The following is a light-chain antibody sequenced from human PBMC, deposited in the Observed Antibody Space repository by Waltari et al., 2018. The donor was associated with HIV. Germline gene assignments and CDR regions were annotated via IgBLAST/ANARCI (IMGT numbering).Light chain of an antibody. Sequence: DIQMTQSPSSLSASVGDRVTISCRASERIGIFLNWYKQKPGEAPKLLIFRASSLEGGVPARFSGSGSGTDFTLIITSLQVEDFASYYCQQSFDTHPTFGQGTKVEIK. CDR1: ERIGIF. J-gene: IGKJ1*01. CDR3: QQSFDTHPT. CDR2: RAS. V-gene: IGKV1-39*01.